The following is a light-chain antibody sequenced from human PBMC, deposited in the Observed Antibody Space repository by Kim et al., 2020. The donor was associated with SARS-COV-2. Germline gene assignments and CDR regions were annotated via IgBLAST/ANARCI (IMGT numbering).Light chain of an antibody. Sequence: SVSAGQTASIHCSGDEVENKYAYGYQQKRGQSHVLVIYQSNKQTSGIPERFSGSNSGNTATLTSSGTQAMDEADYYCQAWDSSTAVFGGGTQLTVL. CDR2: QSN. V-gene: IGLV3-1*01. J-gene: IGLJ3*02. CDR3: QAWDSSTAV. CDR1: EVENKY.